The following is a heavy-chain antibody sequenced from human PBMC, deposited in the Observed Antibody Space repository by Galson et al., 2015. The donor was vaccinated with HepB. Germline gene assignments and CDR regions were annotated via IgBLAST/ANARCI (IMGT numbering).Heavy chain of an antibody. CDR3: ARETPDTYYFDS. J-gene: IGHJ4*02. D-gene: IGHD2-15*01. CDR1: GYTFTNYH. V-gene: IGHV1-46*01. Sequence: SVKVSCKASGYTFTNYHFHWVRQAPGQGPEWMGKIFAGGGSTRFAERFQGRVTLTRDSSTSTIYMEVSSLRSDDTAVYYCARETPDTYYFDSWGQGTLVTVSS. CDR2: IFAGGGST.